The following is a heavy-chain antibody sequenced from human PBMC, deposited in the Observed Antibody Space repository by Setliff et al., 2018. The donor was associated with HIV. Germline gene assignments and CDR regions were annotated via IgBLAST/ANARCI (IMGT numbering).Heavy chain of an antibody. J-gene: IGHJ5*02. Sequence: ASETLSLTCAVSGYSISSGYYWGWIRQPPGKGLEWIGSIYHSGSTYYNPSLKSRVTISVDTSKNQFSLKLSSVTAADTAVYYCARSVGYCSGGSCSNWFGPWGQGTLVTVSS. CDR1: GYSISSGYY. CDR3: ARSVGYCSGGSCSNWFGP. D-gene: IGHD2-15*01. V-gene: IGHV4-38-2*01. CDR2: IYHSGST.